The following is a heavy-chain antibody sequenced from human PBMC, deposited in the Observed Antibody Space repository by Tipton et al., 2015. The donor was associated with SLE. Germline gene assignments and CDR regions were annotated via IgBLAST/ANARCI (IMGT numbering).Heavy chain of an antibody. CDR2: IYTSGST. J-gene: IGHJ3*02. D-gene: IGHD3-22*01. Sequence: TLSLTCTVSGGSISSGSYYWSWIRQPAGKGLEWIGRIYTSGSTNYNPSLKSRVTISVDTSKNQFSLKLSSVTAADTAVYYCARTLIDSSGYYYGDAFDIWGQGTMVTVSS. V-gene: IGHV4-61*02. CDR1: GGSISSGSYY. CDR3: ARTLIDSSGYYYGDAFDI.